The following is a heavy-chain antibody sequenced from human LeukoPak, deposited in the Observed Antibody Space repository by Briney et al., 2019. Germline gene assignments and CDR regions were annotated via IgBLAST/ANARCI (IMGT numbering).Heavy chain of an antibody. CDR3: ASSEATTTPPPYGMDV. V-gene: IGHV4-59*12. Sequence: SETLSLTCTVSGGSISSYYWSWIRQSPGKGLEWIGYIYYGGTTNYNPSLKSRVTILIDRSKNQFSLKLSSVTAADTAVYYCASSEATTTPPPYGMDVWGQGTTVTVSS. D-gene: IGHD5-12*01. J-gene: IGHJ6*02. CDR1: GGSISSYY. CDR2: IYYGGTT.